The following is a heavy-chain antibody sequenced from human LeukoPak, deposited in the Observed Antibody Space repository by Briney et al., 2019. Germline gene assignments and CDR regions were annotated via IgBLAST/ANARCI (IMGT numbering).Heavy chain of an antibody. CDR3: SRGTDAYKCGNS. CDR1: GGSFSGYY. V-gene: IGHV4-34*01. D-gene: IGHD5-24*01. CDR2: IHYSGRI. Sequence: SETLSLTCAVYGGSFSGYYWTWIRQPPGKGLEWIGEIHYSGRINYNPSLKSRVAISADTSNNHFSLKMNSVTAADTAVYYCSRGTDAYKCGNSWGQGTLVTVSS. J-gene: IGHJ4*02.